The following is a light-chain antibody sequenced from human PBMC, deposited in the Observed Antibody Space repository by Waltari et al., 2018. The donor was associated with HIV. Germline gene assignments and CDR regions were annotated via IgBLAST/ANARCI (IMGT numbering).Light chain of an antibody. CDR2: KDS. CDR1: ALPRQF. J-gene: IGLJ2*01. Sequence: SYDLAQPPSVSVSPGQTARLPCSGDALPRQFVIWYQQKPGQAPIVVIYKDSERPSGIPERFSGFISGTTATLTISAVQAEDEADYYCQSADITGTLGVFGGGTRLTV. V-gene: IGLV3-25*03. CDR3: QSADITGTLGV.